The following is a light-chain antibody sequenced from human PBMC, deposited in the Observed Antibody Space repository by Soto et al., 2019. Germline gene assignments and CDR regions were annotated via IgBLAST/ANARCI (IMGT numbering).Light chain of an antibody. CDR1: QSVSSN. J-gene: IGKJ4*01. CDR3: QQCYSTPPT. V-gene: IGKV1-39*01. CDR2: AAS. Sequence: DIEMTQSPASLSASVGDRVTISCRASQSVSSNLDWYQQKPGKAPKLLIYAASRLHSGVPSRFSGSGSGTEFTLTISSLQSEDFATYYCQQCYSTPPTFGGGTKVEIK.